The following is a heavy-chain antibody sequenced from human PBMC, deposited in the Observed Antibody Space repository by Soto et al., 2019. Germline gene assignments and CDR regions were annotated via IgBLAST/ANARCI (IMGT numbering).Heavy chain of an antibody. CDR1: AGSISSYY. J-gene: IGHJ5*02. CDR3: VRFGAAPNWFDP. CDR2: IYYSGST. V-gene: IGHV4-59*01. D-gene: IGHD3-3*01. Sequence: SETLSLTSTVSAGSISSYYWSWIRQPPGKGQEWIGNIYYSGSTNYTPSLMSRVTKSVDTSKNPFSLKLSYVTAAATAVYYCVRFGAAPNWFDPWGQLTLFTVSS.